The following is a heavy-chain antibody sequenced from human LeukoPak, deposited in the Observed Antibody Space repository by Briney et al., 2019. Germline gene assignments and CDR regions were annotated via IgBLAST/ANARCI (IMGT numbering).Heavy chain of an antibody. V-gene: IGHV3-23*01. CDR2: ISGSGGST. CDR1: GLTFSSYA. Sequence: GGTLRLSCAASGLTFSSYAMSWVRQAPGKGLEWVSAISGSGGSTYYADSVKRRFTISRDNYKNTLHLQMNSLRDEDTAVYYCARLTGNSSGWGDYWGQGTLVTVSS. CDR3: ARLTGNSSGWGDY. J-gene: IGHJ4*03. D-gene: IGHD6-19*01.